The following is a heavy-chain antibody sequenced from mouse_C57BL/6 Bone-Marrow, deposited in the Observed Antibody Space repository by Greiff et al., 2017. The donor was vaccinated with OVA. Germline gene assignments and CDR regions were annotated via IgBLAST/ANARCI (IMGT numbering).Heavy chain of an antibody. V-gene: IGHV5-6*01. Sequence: EVNVVESGGDLVKPGGSLKLSCAASGFTFSSYGMSWVRQTPDKRLEWVATISSGGSYTYYPDSVKGRFTISRDNAKNTLYLQMSSLKSEDTAMYYCARPVYYGYDGFDYWGQGTTLTVSS. D-gene: IGHD2-2*01. J-gene: IGHJ2*01. CDR1: GFTFSSYG. CDR3: ARPVYYGYDGFDY. CDR2: ISSGGSYT.